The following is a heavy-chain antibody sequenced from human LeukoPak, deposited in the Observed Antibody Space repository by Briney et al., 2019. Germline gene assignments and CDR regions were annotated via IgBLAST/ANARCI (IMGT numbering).Heavy chain of an antibody. CDR3: ARVVVVVPAAMGAYYYYYMDV. CDR1: GGSISSYY. V-gene: IGHV4-4*07. D-gene: IGHD2-2*01. Sequence: SETLSLTCTVSGGSISSYYWSWIRQPAGKGLEWIGRIYTSGSTNYNPSLKSRVTMSVDTSKNQFSLKLSSVTTADTAVYYCARVVVVVPAAMGAYYYYYMDVWGKGTTVTVSS. CDR2: IYTSGST. J-gene: IGHJ6*03.